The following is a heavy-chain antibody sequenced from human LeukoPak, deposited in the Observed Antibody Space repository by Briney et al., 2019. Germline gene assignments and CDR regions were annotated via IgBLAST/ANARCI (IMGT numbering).Heavy chain of an antibody. D-gene: IGHD6-13*01. Sequence: GASVKVSSKASGYTCTSYYMHWVRQAPGQGLELMGIINPSGGSTSYAQKFQGRVTMTRDTSTSTVYMELSSLRSDETAVHYCAREGVIAAAGVDYWGQGTLVTVSS. J-gene: IGHJ4*02. CDR2: INPSGGST. CDR1: GYTCTSYY. CDR3: AREGVIAAAGVDY. V-gene: IGHV1-46*03.